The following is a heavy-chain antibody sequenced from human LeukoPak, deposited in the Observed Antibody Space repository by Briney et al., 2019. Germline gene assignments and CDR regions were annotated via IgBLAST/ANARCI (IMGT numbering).Heavy chain of an antibody. V-gene: IGHV3-53*01. D-gene: IGHD6-19*01. CDR1: GFTVSSNR. Sequence: PGESLRLSCAASGFTVSSNRMSWVRQAPGKGLEWVSVIFGGERTYYADSVKGRFTISRDNSKNTVYLQMNSLRAEDTAVYYCARDSGWYSGPYYFDYWGQGTLVTVSS. CDR3: ARDSGWYSGPYYFDY. CDR2: IFGGERT. J-gene: IGHJ4*02.